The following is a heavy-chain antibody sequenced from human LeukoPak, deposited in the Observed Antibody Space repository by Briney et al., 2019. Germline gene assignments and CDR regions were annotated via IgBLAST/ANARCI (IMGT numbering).Heavy chain of an antibody. CDR2: IKSKTDGGTT. CDR1: GFTFSSYA. V-gene: IGHV3-15*01. J-gene: IGHJ4*02. CDR3: TTDWRRATSLWFGELFFY. D-gene: IGHD3-10*01. Sequence: PGGSLRLSCAASGFTFSSYAMSWVRQAPGKGLEWVGRIKSKTDGGTTDYAAPVKGRFTISRDDSKNTLYLQMNSLKTEDTAVYYCTTDWRRATSLWFGELFFYWGQGTLVTVSS.